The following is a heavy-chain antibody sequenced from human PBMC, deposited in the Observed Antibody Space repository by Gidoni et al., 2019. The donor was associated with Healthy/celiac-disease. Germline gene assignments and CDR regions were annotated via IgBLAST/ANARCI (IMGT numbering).Heavy chain of an antibody. J-gene: IGHJ6*02. Sequence: QVQLVQSGAEVKNPGSSVKVSCKASGGTFSSYAISWVRQAPGQGLEWMGGIIPIFGTANYAQKFQGRVTITADKSTSTAYMELSSLRSEDTAVYYCARSKQVVGATGYISYYYYGMDVWGQGTTVTVSS. CDR2: IIPIFGTA. D-gene: IGHD1-26*01. CDR1: GGTFSSYA. CDR3: ARSKQVVGATGYISYYYYGMDV. V-gene: IGHV1-69*06.